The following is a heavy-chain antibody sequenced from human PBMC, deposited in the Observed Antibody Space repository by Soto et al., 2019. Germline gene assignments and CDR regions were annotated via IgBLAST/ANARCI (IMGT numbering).Heavy chain of an antibody. CDR1: GFTFSDYE. CDR3: ARVQSIRCYERCAEGAGFYKFGMDV. V-gene: IGHV3-7*03. Sequence: EVQLVESGGGLVQSGGSLRVSCEVSGFTFSDYEMTWVRQAPGKGLEWVANINEYGNEEHYVDSVKGRFTISRHNAKSSLFLEMNNSRADDTAVYFCARVQSIRCYERCAEGAGFYKFGMDVWGQGTTVTVSS. CDR2: INEYGNEE. D-gene: IGHD3-16*01. J-gene: IGHJ6*02.